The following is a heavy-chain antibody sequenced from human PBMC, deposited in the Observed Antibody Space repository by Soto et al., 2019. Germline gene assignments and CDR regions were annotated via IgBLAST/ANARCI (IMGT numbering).Heavy chain of an antibody. CDR3: ARGQGYSMGGARGELADY. CDR1: GYTFTSYY. CDR2: INPSGGST. J-gene: IGHJ4*02. V-gene: IGHV1-46*01. D-gene: IGHD1-26*01. Sequence: QVQLVQSGAEVKKPGASVKVSCKASGYTFTSYYMHWVRQAPGQGLEWMGIINPSGGSTSYAQKFHGRVTMTRDTSTSTVYMELSSLRSEDTAVYYCARGQGYSMGGARGELADYWGQGTLVTVSS.